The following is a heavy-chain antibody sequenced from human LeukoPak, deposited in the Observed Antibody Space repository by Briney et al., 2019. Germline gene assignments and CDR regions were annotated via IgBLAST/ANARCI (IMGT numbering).Heavy chain of an antibody. J-gene: IGHJ1*01. CDR2: ISSSSGNMI. D-gene: IGHD3-22*01. V-gene: IGHV3-11*04. CDR3: ARDLDSSGYLNFQH. CDR1: GFTFSDYY. Sequence: GGSLRLSCAASGFTFSDYYMTWIRQAPGKGLEWVSYISSSSGNMIYYTDSVKGRFTISRDNAKNSLYLQMNSLRAEDTAVYYCARDLDSSGYLNFQHWGQGTLVTVSS.